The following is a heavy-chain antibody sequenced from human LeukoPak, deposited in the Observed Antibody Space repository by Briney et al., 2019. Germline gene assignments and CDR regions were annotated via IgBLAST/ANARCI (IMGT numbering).Heavy chain of an antibody. V-gene: IGHV3-49*03. CDR2: IRSKAYGGTT. CDR1: GFTFGDYA. CDR3: TRDWDYGENWFDP. J-gene: IGHJ5*02. D-gene: IGHD4-17*01. Sequence: GGSLRLSCTASGFTFGDYAMSWFRQAPGKGLEGVGFIRSKAYGGTTEYAASVKGRFTISRDDSKSIAYLQMNSLKTEDTAVYCCTRDWDYGENWFDPWGQGTLVTVSS.